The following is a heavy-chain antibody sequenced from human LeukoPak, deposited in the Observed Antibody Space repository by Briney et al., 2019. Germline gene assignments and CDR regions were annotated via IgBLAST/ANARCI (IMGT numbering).Heavy chain of an antibody. V-gene: IGHV5-51*01. D-gene: IGHD4-11*01. Sequence: GESLKVSCQGSGYRFIDYWIGWVRQMPGKGLEWMGIIFPGDTDIKYSPSFQGQVTISPDNSISTAYLQWSSLKASDTAIYYCVRDGLQGCRDSRCFTSFYCYGVDVWGQGSTVTVSS. CDR3: VRDGLQGCRDSRCFTSFYCYGVDV. CDR2: IFPGDTDI. CDR1: GYRFIDYW. J-gene: IGHJ6*02.